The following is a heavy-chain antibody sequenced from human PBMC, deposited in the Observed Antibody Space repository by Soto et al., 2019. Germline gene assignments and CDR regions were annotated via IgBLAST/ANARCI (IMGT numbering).Heavy chain of an antibody. CDR3: ARGGDLDHGFDI. V-gene: IGHV3-66*01. J-gene: IGHJ3*02. Sequence: SWVRQAPGRGLEWVSVIYSGGSTFYRDSVKGRFTISRDNSKNTLYLQMNNVRVEDTAVYYCARGGDLDHGFDIWGQGTMVTVSS. D-gene: IGHD3-16*01. CDR2: IYSGGST.